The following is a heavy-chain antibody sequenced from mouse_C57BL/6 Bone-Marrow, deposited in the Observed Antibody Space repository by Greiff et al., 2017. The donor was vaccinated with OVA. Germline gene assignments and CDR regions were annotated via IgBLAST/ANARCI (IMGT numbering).Heavy chain of an antibody. CDR1: GYTFTDYY. CDR3: ARWTTVVEYFDY. D-gene: IGHD1-1*01. V-gene: IGHV1-19*01. Sequence: VQLQQSGPVLVKPGASVKMSCKASGYTFTDYYMNWVKQSHGKSLEWIGVINPYNGGTSYNQKFKGKATLTVDKSSSTAYMELNSLTSEDSAVYYCARWTTVVEYFDYWGQGTTLTVSS. CDR2: INPYNGGT. J-gene: IGHJ2*01.